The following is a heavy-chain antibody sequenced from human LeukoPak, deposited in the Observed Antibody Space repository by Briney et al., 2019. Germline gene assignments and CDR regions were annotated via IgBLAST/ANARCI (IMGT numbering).Heavy chain of an antibody. V-gene: IGHV4-59*01. J-gene: IGHJ5*02. D-gene: IGHD3-16*01. CDR1: GASINTYY. CDR3: ARTLAFGGVHAP. CDR2: IYYSGGT. Sequence: SETLSLTCTVSGASINTYYWSWIRQPPGKGLEWIGYIYYSGGTSYNPSLKSRVTISVDTSKNQFSLRLSSVTAADTAVYYCARTLAFGGVHAPWGQGTLVTVSS.